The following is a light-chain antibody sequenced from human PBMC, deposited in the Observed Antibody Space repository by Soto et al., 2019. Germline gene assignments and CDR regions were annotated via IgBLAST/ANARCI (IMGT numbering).Light chain of an antibody. Sequence: DIQMTQSPSTLSASVGDRVTITCRASQSISSWLAWYQRKPGKAPKLLIYKASSLESGVPSRFSGSGSGTEFTLTISSLQPDDFAYYYCQHYNSYPWTFGQGTKVEIK. CDR1: QSISSW. CDR3: QHYNSYPWT. V-gene: IGKV1-5*03. CDR2: KAS. J-gene: IGKJ1*01.